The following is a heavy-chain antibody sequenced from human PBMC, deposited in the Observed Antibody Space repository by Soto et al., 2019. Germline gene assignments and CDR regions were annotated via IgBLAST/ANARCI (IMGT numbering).Heavy chain of an antibody. CDR2: ISSSSSYI. J-gene: IGHJ6*03. V-gene: IGHV3-21*01. CDR3: ARERGSGSYYPSGDYYYYMDV. Sequence: GESLKISCAASGFTFSSYSMNWVRQAPAKGLEWVSSISSSSSYIYYADSVKGRFTISRDNAKNSLYLQMNSLRAEDTAVYYCARERGSGSYYPSGDYYYYMDVWGKGTTVTVSS. CDR1: GFTFSSYS. D-gene: IGHD3-10*01.